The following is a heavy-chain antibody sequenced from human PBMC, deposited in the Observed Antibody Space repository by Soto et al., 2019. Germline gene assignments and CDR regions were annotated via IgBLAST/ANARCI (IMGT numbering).Heavy chain of an antibody. CDR3: AKGVIIRTRSSYYFDY. J-gene: IGHJ4*02. Sequence: GGSLRLSCAASGFTFSSYAMSWVRQAPGKGLEWVSSITGSGNSTYYADSVKGRFTISRDNSKKTLYLQMNSLRAEDTAVYYCAKGVIIRTRSSYYFDYWGQGTLVTVYS. CDR1: GFTFSSYA. D-gene: IGHD3-9*01. V-gene: IGHV3-23*01. CDR2: ITGSGNST.